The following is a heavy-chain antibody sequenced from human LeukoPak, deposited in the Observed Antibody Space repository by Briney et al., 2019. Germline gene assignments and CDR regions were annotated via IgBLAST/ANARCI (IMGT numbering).Heavy chain of an antibody. Sequence: GGSLRLSCAASGFTFSSYEMNWVRQAPGKGLEWVSYISSSGSTIYYADSVKGRFTISRDNAKNSVYLHMNSLRAEDTAVYYCARDKVVGPTKFDSWGQGTTVTISS. J-gene: IGHJ5*01. CDR2: ISSSGSTI. CDR3: ARDKVVGPTKFDS. V-gene: IGHV3-48*03. D-gene: IGHD1-26*01. CDR1: GFTFSSYE.